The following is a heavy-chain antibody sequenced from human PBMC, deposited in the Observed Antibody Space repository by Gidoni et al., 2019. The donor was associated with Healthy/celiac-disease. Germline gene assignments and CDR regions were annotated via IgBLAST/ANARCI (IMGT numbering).Heavy chain of an antibody. CDR3: ARDRGVTKWFDP. V-gene: IGHV3-21*01. CDR1: GFTFSSYS. D-gene: IGHD2-21*02. CDR2: ISSSSSYI. J-gene: IGHJ5*02. Sequence: EVQLVEDGGGLVKPGGSRRRPCAASGFTFSSYSMNWVRQAPGKGLEWVSSISSSSSYIYYADSVKGRFTISRDNAKNSLYLQMNSLGAEDTAVYYCARDRGVTKWFDPWGQGTLVTVSS.